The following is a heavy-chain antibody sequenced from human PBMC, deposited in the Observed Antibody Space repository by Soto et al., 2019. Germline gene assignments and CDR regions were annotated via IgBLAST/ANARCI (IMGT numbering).Heavy chain of an antibody. CDR2: IIPIFGTA. J-gene: IGHJ4*02. CDR1: GGTFSSYA. Sequence: ASVKVSCKASGGTFSSYAIGWVRQAPGQGLEWMGGIIPIFGTANYAQKFQGRVTITADKSTSTAYMELSSLRSEDTAVYYCARATHPTYYYDSSGYYFLDYWGQGTLVTVSS. D-gene: IGHD3-22*01. CDR3: ARATHPTYYYDSSGYYFLDY. V-gene: IGHV1-69*06.